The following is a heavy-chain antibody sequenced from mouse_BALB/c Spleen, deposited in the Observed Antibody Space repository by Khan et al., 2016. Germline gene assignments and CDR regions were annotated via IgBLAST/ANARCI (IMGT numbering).Heavy chain of an antibody. CDR2: IYPGDGDT. Sequence: VQLQESGAELARPGASVKLSCKASGYTFTSYWMQWVKQRPGQGLEWIGAIYPGDGDTRSTQKFKGKATLTADKSSSTAYMQLSILSSEDSAVYYYASYYGSSYDYFDYWGQGTTLTVSS. CDR1: GYTFTSYW. D-gene: IGHD1-1*01. J-gene: IGHJ2*01. V-gene: IGHV1-87*01. CDR3: ASYYGSSYDYFDY.